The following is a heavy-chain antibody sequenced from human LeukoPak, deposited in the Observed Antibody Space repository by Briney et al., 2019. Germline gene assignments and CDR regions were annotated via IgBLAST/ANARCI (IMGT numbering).Heavy chain of an antibody. V-gene: IGHV1-46*01. CDR3: ASELRESSGFS. CDR2: INPSGGST. Sequence: ASVKVSCKASGYTFTSYYMHWVRQAPGQGLAWMGIINPSGGSTSYAQKFQGRVTMTRDTSTSTVYMELSSLRSDDTAIYYCASELRESSGFSWGQGTLVTVSS. CDR1: GYTFTSYY. D-gene: IGHD3-22*01. J-gene: IGHJ4*02.